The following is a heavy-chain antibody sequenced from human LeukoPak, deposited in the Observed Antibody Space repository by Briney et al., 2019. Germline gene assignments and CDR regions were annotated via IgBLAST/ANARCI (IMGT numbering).Heavy chain of an antibody. Sequence: PGGSLRLSCAASGFTFSSYAMLWVRQAPGKGLEWVAVISYDGSNKYYADSVKGRFTISRDNSKNTLYLQMNSLRAEDTAVYYCARWDTAMVNDAFDIWGQGTMVTVSS. CDR2: ISYDGSNK. CDR1: GFTFSSYA. D-gene: IGHD5-18*01. CDR3: ARWDTAMVNDAFDI. V-gene: IGHV3-30-3*01. J-gene: IGHJ3*02.